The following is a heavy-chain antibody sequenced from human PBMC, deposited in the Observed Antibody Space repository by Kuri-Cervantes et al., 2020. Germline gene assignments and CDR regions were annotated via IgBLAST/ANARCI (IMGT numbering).Heavy chain of an antibody. CDR2: ISGSGGST. D-gene: IGHD4-17*01. J-gene: IGHJ4*02. V-gene: IGHV3-23*01. Sequence: GESLKISCAASGFTFSSYAMSWVRQAPGKGLEWVSAISGSGGSTYYADSVKGRFTISRDNAKNSLYLQMNSLRAEDTAVYYCARDSDQTDHYGDYGERNFDYWGQGTLVTVSS. CDR3: ARDSDQTDHYGDYGERNFDY. CDR1: GFTFSSYA.